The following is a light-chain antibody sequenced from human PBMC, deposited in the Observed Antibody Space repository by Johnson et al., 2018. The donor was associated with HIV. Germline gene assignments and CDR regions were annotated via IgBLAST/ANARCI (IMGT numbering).Light chain of an antibody. CDR3: ASWDRSLTVGTV. CDR2: END. Sequence: QSVLTQPPSVSAAPGQKVTISCSGGSSNIGTNYVSWYQQLPRAAPKLLIYENDKRPSGIPERFSGSKSGTSATLDINGLQTGDEADYYCASWDRSLTVGTVFGPGTRVTVL. V-gene: IGLV1-51*02. CDR1: SSNIGTNY. J-gene: IGLJ1*01.